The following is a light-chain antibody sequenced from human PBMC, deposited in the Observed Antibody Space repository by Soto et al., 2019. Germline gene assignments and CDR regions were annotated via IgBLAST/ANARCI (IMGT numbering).Light chain of an antibody. Sequence: DIQMTQSPSSVSASVGDRVTIACRASQDIGSWLAWYQQRQGKAPNILIYAASSLQSGVPSRFRGSGSGTFFTLPLSRLQPEDFETYFCLQTDTFPITFGQGTRLEIK. CDR2: AAS. J-gene: IGKJ5*01. CDR3: LQTDTFPIT. CDR1: QDIGSW. V-gene: IGKV1-12*01.